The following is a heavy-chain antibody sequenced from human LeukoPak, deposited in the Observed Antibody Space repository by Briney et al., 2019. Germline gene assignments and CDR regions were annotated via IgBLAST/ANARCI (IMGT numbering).Heavy chain of an antibody. D-gene: IGHD1-26*01. CDR1: GFTFSTYW. CDR2: INQDGSEV. Sequence: GGSLRLSCAASGFTFSTYWMSWVRQAPGKGLEWVANINQDGSEVYYVDSVKGRFTISRDNAKNSLFLQMNSLGAEDTAVYYCARDKVVGATLLDYWGQGTLVTVSS. V-gene: IGHV3-7*05. J-gene: IGHJ4*02. CDR3: ARDKVVGATLLDY.